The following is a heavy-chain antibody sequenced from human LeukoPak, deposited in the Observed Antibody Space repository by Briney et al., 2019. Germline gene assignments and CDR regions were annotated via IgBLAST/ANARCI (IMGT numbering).Heavy chain of an antibody. CDR2: IRYDGSNK. Sequence: GGSLRLSCAASGFTFSSYGMHWVRQAPGKGLEWVPFIRYDGSNKYYADSVKGRFTISRDNSKNTLYLQMNSLRAEDTAVYYCAKGSRAVVVPKYDYWGQGTLVTVSS. D-gene: IGHD2-2*01. CDR3: AKGSRAVVVPKYDY. V-gene: IGHV3-30*02. J-gene: IGHJ4*02. CDR1: GFTFSSYG.